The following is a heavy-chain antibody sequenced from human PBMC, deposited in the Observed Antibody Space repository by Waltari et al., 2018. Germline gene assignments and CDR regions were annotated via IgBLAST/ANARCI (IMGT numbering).Heavy chain of an antibody. CDR2: IYYRGST. CDR3: ARSPTYYGSGTYYLRPQYYFDY. Sequence: GKCLEWIGYIYYRGSTSFNPSLKSRLTISLDTSNNQFSLRLTSVTAADTAVYYCARSPTYYGSGTYYLRPQYYFDYWGQGTLVTVSS. J-gene: IGHJ4*02. V-gene: IGHV4-31*02. D-gene: IGHD3-10*01.